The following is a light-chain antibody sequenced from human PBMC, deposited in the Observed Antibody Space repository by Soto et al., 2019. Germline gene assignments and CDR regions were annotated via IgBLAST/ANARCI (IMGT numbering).Light chain of an antibody. CDR2: GAS. Sequence: TVMTQSPATLSVCPGERGTLSCRASQSVSSNLAWYQQKPGQAPRLLIYGASARDLGIPARFSGSGSGTEFSFTVTSLQSEDFAVYDCQQFSSSPLTFGGGTKVDI. V-gene: IGKV3-15*01. CDR1: QSVSSN. J-gene: IGKJ4*01. CDR3: QQFSSSPLT.